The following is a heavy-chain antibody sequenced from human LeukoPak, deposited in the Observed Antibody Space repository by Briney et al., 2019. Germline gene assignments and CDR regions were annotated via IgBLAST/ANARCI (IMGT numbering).Heavy chain of an antibody. J-gene: IGHJ4*02. Sequence: GGSLRLSCAASGFTFSSYSMNWVRQAPGKGLEWVSSISSSSSYIYYADSVKGRFTISRDNAKNSLYLQMNSLRAEDTAVYYCTRGDCSSTSCYAYYWGQGTLVTVSS. V-gene: IGHV3-21*03. CDR1: GFTFSSYS. D-gene: IGHD2-2*01. CDR3: TRGDCSSTSCYAYY. CDR2: ISSSSSYI.